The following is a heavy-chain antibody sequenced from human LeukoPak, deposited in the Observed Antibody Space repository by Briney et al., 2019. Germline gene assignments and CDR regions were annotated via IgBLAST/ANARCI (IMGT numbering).Heavy chain of an antibody. CDR3: AKDHYDILTGYLLFDC. V-gene: IGHV3-23*01. Sequence: GGSLRLSCAASGFTFSSHGMSWVRQAPGKGLEWVSAISGSGGSTYYADSVKGRFTMSRDNSKNTLYLQMNSLRAEDTAVYYCAKDHYDILTGYLLFDCWGQGTLVTVSS. CDR2: ISGSGGST. CDR1: GFTFSSHG. D-gene: IGHD3-9*01. J-gene: IGHJ4*02.